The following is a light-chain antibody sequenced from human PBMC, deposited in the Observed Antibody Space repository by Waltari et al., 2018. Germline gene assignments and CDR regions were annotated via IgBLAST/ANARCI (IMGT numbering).Light chain of an antibody. Sequence: AILMTQSPSSLSASVGDIVTITCRASQGTRNDLGWYQQKPGKAPKLLIYTASTFQSGVPSRFSGTGSGTDFTLTISSLQPEDFATYYCLHDYNYPRTFGQGTKVEIK. CDR3: LHDYNYPRT. CDR1: QGTRND. V-gene: IGKV1-6*01. J-gene: IGKJ1*01. CDR2: TAS.